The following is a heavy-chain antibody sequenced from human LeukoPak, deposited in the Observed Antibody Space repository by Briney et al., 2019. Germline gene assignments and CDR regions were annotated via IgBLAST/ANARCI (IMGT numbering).Heavy chain of an antibody. J-gene: IGHJ6*03. CDR1: GGSISSGSYY. V-gene: IGHV4-61*02. CDR2: IYTSGST. Sequence: SETLSLTCTVSGGSISSGSYYWSWIRQPAGKGLEWIGRIYTSGSTNYNPSLKSRVTISVDTSKNQFSLKLSSVTAADTAVYYCARDSWQPGYYYYMGVWGKGTTVTVSS. CDR3: ARDSWQPGYYYYMGV. D-gene: IGHD2-15*01.